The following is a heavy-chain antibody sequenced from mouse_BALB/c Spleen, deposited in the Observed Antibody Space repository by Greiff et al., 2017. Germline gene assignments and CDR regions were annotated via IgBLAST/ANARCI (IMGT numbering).Heavy chain of an antibody. V-gene: IGHV1S81*02. D-gene: IGHD2-14*01. J-gene: IGHJ3*01. CDR1: GYTFPSYY. Sequence: QVQLQQPGAELVKPGASVKLSCKASGYTFPSYYLYWVKQRPGQGLEWIGGINPSNGGTNFNEKFKSKATLTVDKSSSTAYMQLSSLTSEDSAVYYCTRGVYYRYDEGAWFAYWGQGTLVTVSA. CDR3: TRGVYYRYDEGAWFAY. CDR2: INPSNGGT.